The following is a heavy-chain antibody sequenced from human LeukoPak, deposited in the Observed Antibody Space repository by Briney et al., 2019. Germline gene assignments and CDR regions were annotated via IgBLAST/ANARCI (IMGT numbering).Heavy chain of an antibody. CDR2: IIPIFGTA. CDR3: AGSLKFITMIPHY. CDR1: GGTFSSYA. D-gene: IGHD3-22*01. J-gene: IGHJ4*02. V-gene: IGHV1-69*13. Sequence: SVKVSCKASGGTFSSYAISWVRQAPGQGLEWMGGIIPIFGTANYAQKFQGRVTITADESTSTAYMELSSLRSEDTAVFYCAGSLKFITMIPHYWGQGTLVTVSS.